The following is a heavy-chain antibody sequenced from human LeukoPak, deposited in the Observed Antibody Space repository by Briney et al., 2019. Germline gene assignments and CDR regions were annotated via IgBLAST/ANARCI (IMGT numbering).Heavy chain of an antibody. V-gene: IGHV1-18*01. Sequence: ASVKVSCKASGGTFISHGYTWVRQAPGQGREWMGWISAYNGNTDYAQKFQGRVTITTDTSTSTPYMELRSLRSDDTAVYFCARAYYHDTSSYQGFDFWGQGTLVTVSS. CDR1: GGTFISHG. CDR2: ISAYNGNT. D-gene: IGHD3-22*01. J-gene: IGHJ4*02. CDR3: ARAYYHDTSSYQGFDF.